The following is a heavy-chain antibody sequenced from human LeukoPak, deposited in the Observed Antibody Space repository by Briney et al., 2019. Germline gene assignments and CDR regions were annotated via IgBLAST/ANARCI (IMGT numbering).Heavy chain of an antibody. D-gene: IGHD3-22*01. CDR2: IIPIFGTA. CDR3: ARDDTPQGYYDSSY. CDR1: GGTFSSYA. V-gene: IGHV1-69*13. Sequence: APVKVSCKASGGTFSSYAISWVRQAPGQGLEWMGGIIPIFGTANYAQKFQGRVTITADESTSTAYMELSSLRSEDTAVYYCARDDTPQGYYDSSYWGQGTLVTVSS. J-gene: IGHJ4*02.